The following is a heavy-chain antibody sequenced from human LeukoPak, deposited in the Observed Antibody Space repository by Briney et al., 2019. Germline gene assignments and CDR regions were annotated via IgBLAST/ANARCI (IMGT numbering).Heavy chain of an antibody. CDR1: GFTFSNFW. Sequence: GGSLRLSCAASGFTFSNFWMSWVRQAPGKGLEWVANIKQDGSEKYYVDSVKGRFTISRENAKNSLYLQMNSLRVGDTAVYYCARVSCSGGSCYFGHWGQGTLVTVSS. V-gene: IGHV3-7*01. CDR3: ARVSCSGGSCYFGH. D-gene: IGHD2-15*01. CDR2: IKQDGSEK. J-gene: IGHJ4*02.